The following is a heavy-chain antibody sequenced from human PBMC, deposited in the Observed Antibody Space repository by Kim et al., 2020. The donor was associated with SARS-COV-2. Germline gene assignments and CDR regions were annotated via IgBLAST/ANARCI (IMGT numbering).Heavy chain of an antibody. D-gene: IGHD6-19*01. V-gene: IGHV4-34*01. CDR3: ALSGKDSSGWYGVYY. J-gene: IGHJ4*02. CDR1: GGSFSGYY. CDR2: INHSGST. Sequence: SETLSLTCAVYGGSFSGYYWSWIRQPPGKGLEWIGEINHSGSTNYNPSLKSRVTISVDTSKNQFSLKLSSVTAADTAVYYCALSGKDSSGWYGVYYWGQG.